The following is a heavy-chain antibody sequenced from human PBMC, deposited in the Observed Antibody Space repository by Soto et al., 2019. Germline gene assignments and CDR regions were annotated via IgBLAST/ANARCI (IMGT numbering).Heavy chain of an antibody. Sequence: SETLSLTCAVSGGSISSGGYSWSWIRQPPGKGLEWIGYIYHSGSTYYNPSLKSRVTISVDRSKNQFSLKLSSVTAADTAVYYCASYYDSSGYFGYWGQGTLVTVS. CDR2: IYHSGST. CDR3: ASYYDSSGYFGY. V-gene: IGHV4-30-2*01. D-gene: IGHD3-22*01. J-gene: IGHJ4*02. CDR1: GGSISSGGYS.